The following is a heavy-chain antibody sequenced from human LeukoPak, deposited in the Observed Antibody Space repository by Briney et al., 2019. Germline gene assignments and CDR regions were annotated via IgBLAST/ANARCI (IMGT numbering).Heavy chain of an antibody. CDR2: ISSSSSYI. CDR1: GFTFSSYS. V-gene: IGHV3-21*04. J-gene: IGHJ3*02. CDR3: AKDTGRRWLVSGAFDI. D-gene: IGHD6-19*01. Sequence: GGSLRLSCAASGFTFSSYSMNWVRQAPGKGLEWVSSISSSSSYIYYADSVKGRFTISRDNAKNSLYLQMNSLRAEDTALYYCAKDTGRRWLVSGAFDIWGQGTMVTVSS.